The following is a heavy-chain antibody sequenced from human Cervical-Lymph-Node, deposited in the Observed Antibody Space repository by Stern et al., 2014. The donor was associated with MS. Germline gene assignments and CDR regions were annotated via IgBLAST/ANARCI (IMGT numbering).Heavy chain of an antibody. V-gene: IGHV1-2*04. CDR1: GYTFTGYY. Sequence: VQLVESGAEVKKPGASVKVSCKASGYTFTGYYMHWVRQAPGQGLEWMGWINPNSGGTNYAQKFQGWVTMTRDTSISTAYMELSRLRSDDTAVYYCARAILGIAVAGIDYWGQGTLVTVSS. CDR2: INPNSGGT. D-gene: IGHD6-19*01. CDR3: ARAILGIAVAGIDY. J-gene: IGHJ4*02.